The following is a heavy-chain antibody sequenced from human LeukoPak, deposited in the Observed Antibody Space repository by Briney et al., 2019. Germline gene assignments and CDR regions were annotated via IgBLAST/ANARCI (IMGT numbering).Heavy chain of an antibody. D-gene: IGHD4-17*01. Sequence: GSSVKVSCKTSGGTFNNSAISWVRQAPGQGLEWLGGIMPLFGTAGYAQKFQGRVTITKDESTRTVYLELTSLTSDDTAVYYRARDVHGDYVSGWFDPWGQRTLVSVSS. CDR3: ARDVHGDYVSGWFDP. V-gene: IGHV1-69*05. J-gene: IGHJ5*02. CDR1: GGTFNNSA. CDR2: IMPLFGTA.